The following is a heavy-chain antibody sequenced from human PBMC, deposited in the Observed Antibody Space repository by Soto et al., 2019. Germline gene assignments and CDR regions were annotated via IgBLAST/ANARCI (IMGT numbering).Heavy chain of an antibody. CDR3: ATSRRGKGNWFDP. CDR2: IYYSGST. V-gene: IGHV4-39*07. J-gene: IGHJ5*02. CDR1: GGSISSSSYY. Sequence: PSETLSLTCTVSGGSISSSSYYWGWIRQPPGKGLEWIGSIYYSGSTYHNPSLKSRVTISVDTSKNQFSPKLSSVTAADTAVYYCATSRRGKGNWFDPWGQGTLVTVSS.